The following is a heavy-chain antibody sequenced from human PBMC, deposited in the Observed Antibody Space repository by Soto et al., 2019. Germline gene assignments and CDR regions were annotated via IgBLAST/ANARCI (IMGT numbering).Heavy chain of an antibody. CDR3: ARDRKSSTPPYYSESSGVLDD. V-gene: IGHV1-18*01. D-gene: IGHD3-22*01. CDR2: ISAYSGDT. J-gene: IGHJ4*02. CDR1: GSPFTSYG. Sequence: ASVKVSCKASGSPFTSYGITWVRQAPGQGLEWMGWISAYSGDTNYAQKFQGRFTMTTDTSTSTAYMELRNLRSDDTAVYYCARDRKSSTPPYYSESSGVLDDWGQGALVTVS.